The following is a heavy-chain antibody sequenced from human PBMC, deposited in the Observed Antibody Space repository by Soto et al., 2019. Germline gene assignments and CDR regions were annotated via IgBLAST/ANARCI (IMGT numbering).Heavy chain of an antibody. CDR1: GFTFSSYS. J-gene: IGHJ4*02. CDR2: ISSSSSYI. CDR3: IAAAGTGVGYFDY. D-gene: IGHD6-13*01. Sequence: GGSLRLSCAASGFTFSSYSMNWVRQAPGKGLEWVSSISSSSSYIYYADSVKGRFTISRDNAKNSLYLQMNSLRAEDTAVYYCIAAAGTGVGYFDYWGQGTLVTVSS. V-gene: IGHV3-21*01.